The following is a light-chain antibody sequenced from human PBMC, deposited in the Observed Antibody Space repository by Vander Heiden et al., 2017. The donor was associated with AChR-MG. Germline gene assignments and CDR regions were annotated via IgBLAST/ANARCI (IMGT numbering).Light chain of an antibody. CDR3: QSYDRSLNLV. J-gene: IGLJ2*01. CDR2: NNF. V-gene: IGLV1-40*01. CDR1: SSNLGAGYD. Sequence: QSVLTQPPSVSGAPGQRVTISCTGSSSNLGAGYDVHWFQQLPKTAPKLGSANNFDRPSGVPDRVSGSKSGTSESLTITGLQAEDEADYDCQSYDRSLNLVFGGGTKVTVL.